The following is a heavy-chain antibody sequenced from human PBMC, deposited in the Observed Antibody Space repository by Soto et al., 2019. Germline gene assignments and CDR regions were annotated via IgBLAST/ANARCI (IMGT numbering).Heavy chain of an antibody. CDR3: ATNEFSVDY. CDR2: IYYSGST. CDR1: GGSISSYY. J-gene: IGHJ4*02. Sequence: SETLSLTCTVSGGSISSYYWSWIRQPPGKGLEWIGYIYYSGSTNYNPSLKSRVTISVDTSKNQFSLKLSSVTAADTAVYHCATNEFSVDYWGQGTLVTVSS. D-gene: IGHD1-1*01. V-gene: IGHV4-59*01.